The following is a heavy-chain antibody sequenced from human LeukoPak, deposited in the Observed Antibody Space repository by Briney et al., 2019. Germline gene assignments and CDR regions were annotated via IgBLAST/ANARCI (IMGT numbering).Heavy chain of an antibody. Sequence: GASVKVSCKASGYTFTGYYMHWVRQAPGQGLEWMGWINPNSGGTNYAQKFQGRVTMTRDTSISTAYMELSRLRSDDTAVYYCARGTTYDILTYDAFDIWGQGTMVTVSP. CDR2: INPNSGGT. CDR3: ARGTTYDILTYDAFDI. J-gene: IGHJ3*02. D-gene: IGHD3-9*01. V-gene: IGHV1-2*02. CDR1: GYTFTGYY.